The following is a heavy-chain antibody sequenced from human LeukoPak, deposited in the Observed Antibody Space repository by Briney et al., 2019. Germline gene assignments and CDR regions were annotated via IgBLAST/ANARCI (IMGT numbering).Heavy chain of an antibody. V-gene: IGHV3-23*01. CDR3: ARDVEGGTFDI. CDR2: ISGSGART. J-gene: IGHJ3*02. D-gene: IGHD3-16*01. Sequence: GGSLRLSCAASGLKFNRDAMSWVRQAPGKGLEWVSGISGSGARTFYADSVKGRFTISRDNARNSLYLQMNSLRAEDTAVYFCARDVEGGTFDIWGQGTTVTVSS. CDR1: GLKFNRDA.